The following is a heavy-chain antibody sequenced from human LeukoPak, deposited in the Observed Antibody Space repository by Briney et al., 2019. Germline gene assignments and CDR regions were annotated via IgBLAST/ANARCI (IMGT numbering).Heavy chain of an antibody. CDR1: GGSISSGDYY. CDR3: ARLRVVVVPDAFDI. D-gene: IGHD3-22*01. CDR2: TYTSGST. Sequence: SQTLSLTCTVSGGSISSGDYYWSWIRQPAGKGLEWIGRTYTSGSTNYNPSLKSRVTMSVDTSKNQFSLKLSSVTAADTAVYYCARLRVVVVPDAFDIWGQGTMVTVSS. V-gene: IGHV4-61*02. J-gene: IGHJ3*02.